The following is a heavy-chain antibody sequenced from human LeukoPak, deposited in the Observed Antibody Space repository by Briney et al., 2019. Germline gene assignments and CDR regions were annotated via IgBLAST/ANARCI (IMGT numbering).Heavy chain of an antibody. D-gene: IGHD1-14*01. CDR1: GFTFSSFG. CDR2: ISYDGRNK. Sequence: GGSLRLSCAASGFTFSSFGMSWVRQAPGKGLEWVAVISYDGRNKYYTDSVKGRFPISRDNSKNTLYLQMNSLRAEDTAVYYCARNFNHFDYWGQGTLVTVSS. J-gene: IGHJ4*02. V-gene: IGHV3-30*03. CDR3: ARNFNHFDY.